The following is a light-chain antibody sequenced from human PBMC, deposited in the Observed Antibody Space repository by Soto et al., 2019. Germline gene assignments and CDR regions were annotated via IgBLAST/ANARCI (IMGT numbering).Light chain of an antibody. Sequence: QSALTQPASVSGSPGQSITISCTGTSSDVGGYNSVSWYQQHPGKAPKFIIYEVSNRPSGVSNRFSGSKSGNTASLTISVLQAEDEADYYCSSYTSSGTLVFGGGTKLTVL. CDR2: EVS. CDR1: SSDVGGYNS. J-gene: IGLJ2*01. CDR3: SSYTSSGTLV. V-gene: IGLV2-14*01.